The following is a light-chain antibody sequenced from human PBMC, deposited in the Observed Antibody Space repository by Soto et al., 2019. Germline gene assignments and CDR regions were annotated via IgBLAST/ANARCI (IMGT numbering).Light chain of an antibody. V-gene: IGLV1-44*01. Sequence: QLVLTQPPSASGTPGQRVTISCSGSNSNIGSNPVNWYQQLPGTAPRLLIYSADQRPSGVPDRISGSKSGPSASLAISGLQSEDEADYYCAAWDASLNGVVFGGGTKLTV. CDR2: SAD. CDR1: NSNIGSNP. J-gene: IGLJ2*01. CDR3: AAWDASLNGVV.